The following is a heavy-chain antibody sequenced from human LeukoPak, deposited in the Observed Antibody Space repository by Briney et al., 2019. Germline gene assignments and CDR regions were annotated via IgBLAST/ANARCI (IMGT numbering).Heavy chain of an antibody. CDR3: ARALYCSGGSCYYEKDAFDI. CDR2: IYSSGST. J-gene: IGHJ3*02. V-gene: IGHV4-4*07. D-gene: IGHD2-15*01. Sequence: SETLSLTCTVSGGSISSYYWSWIRQPAGKGLEWIGRIYSSGSTNYNPSLESRVTMSVDTSKNQFSLKLSSVTAADTAVYYCARALYCSGGSCYYEKDAFDIWGQGTMVTVSS. CDR1: GGSISSYY.